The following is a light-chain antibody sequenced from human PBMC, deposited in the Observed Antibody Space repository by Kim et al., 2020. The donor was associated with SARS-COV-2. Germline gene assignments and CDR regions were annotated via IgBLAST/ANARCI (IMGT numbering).Light chain of an antibody. V-gene: IGLV1-47*01. CDR2: RNN. Sequence: ELTQPPSASGTPGQRVTISCSGSRSNIGSNYVYWYQQLPGTAPKLLIYRNNQRPSGVPDRFSGSKSGTSASLAIRGLRSEDEADYYCAAWDDSLSGRAVFGGGTQLTVL. CDR1: RSNIGSNY. CDR3: AAWDDSLSGRAV. J-gene: IGLJ7*01.